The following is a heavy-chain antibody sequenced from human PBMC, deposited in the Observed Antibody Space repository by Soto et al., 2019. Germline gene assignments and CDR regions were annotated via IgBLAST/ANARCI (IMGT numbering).Heavy chain of an antibody. V-gene: IGHV3-21*01. Sequence: GGSLRLSCAASGFTFSSYSMNWVRQAPGKGLEWVSSISSSSSSYIYYADSVKGRFTISRDNAKNSLYLQMNSLRAEDTAVYYCARVWDYDSSGYYVQGAFDIWGQGTMVTVSS. CDR1: GFTFSSYS. CDR3: ARVWDYDSSGYYVQGAFDI. CDR2: ISSSSSSYI. D-gene: IGHD3-22*01. J-gene: IGHJ3*02.